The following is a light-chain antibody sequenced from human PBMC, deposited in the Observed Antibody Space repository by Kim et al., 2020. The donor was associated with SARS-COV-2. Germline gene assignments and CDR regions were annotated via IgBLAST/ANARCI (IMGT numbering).Light chain of an antibody. CDR2: RAS. CDR3: QQYGRSPWT. J-gene: IGKJ1*01. CDR1: QSVSSSY. V-gene: IGKV3-20*01. Sequence: SPGERATRTCRASQSVSSSYLAGDQQKPGQAPMRLISRASSGATGIPDRLSGSGSGTDFTLTISRLEPEDFAVFYCQQYGRSPWTFGQGTKVDI.